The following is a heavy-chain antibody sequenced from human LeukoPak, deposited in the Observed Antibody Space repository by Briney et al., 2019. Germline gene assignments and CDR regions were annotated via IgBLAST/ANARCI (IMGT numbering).Heavy chain of an antibody. D-gene: IGHD4-17*01. CDR3: ARLNYGDLDY. CDR2: TRNKANSYTT. CDR1: GFTFSDYY. J-gene: IGHJ4*02. V-gene: IGHV3-72*01. Sequence: GGSLRLSCAASGFTFSDYYMDWVRQAPGKGLEWVGRTRNKANSYTTEYAASVKGRFTMSRDDSKNSLYLQMNSLRAEDTAVYYCARLNYGDLDYWGQGTLVTVSS.